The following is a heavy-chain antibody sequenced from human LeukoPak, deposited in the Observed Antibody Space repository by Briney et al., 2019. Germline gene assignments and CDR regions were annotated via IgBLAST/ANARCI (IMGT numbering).Heavy chain of an antibody. CDR2: IYYSGST. D-gene: IGHD6-19*01. Sequence: MSSETLSLTCTVSGGSISSYYWSWIRQPPGKGLEWIGYIYYSGSTNYNPSLKSRVTISVDTSKNQFSLKLSSVTAADTAVYYCAGGDLIGLDSSGWYYFDYWGQGTLVTVSS. CDR1: GGSISSYY. J-gene: IGHJ4*02. V-gene: IGHV4-59*01. CDR3: AGGDLIGLDSSGWYYFDY.